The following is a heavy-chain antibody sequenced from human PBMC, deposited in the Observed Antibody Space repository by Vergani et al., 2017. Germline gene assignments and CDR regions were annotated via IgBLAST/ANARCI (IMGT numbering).Heavy chain of an antibody. CDR1: GDSISSRNCY. CDR3: ARHLAYCGGDCYPYYYGMDV. CDR2: LFYGATA. V-gene: IGHV4-39*01. Sequence: QVQLQESGPGLVKPSETLSLTCTVSGDSISSRNCYWGWIRQPPGKGLEWIGSLFYGATAYYNPSLESRVIISVDTSKNQFSLKLSSVTAADTAVYYCARHLAYCGGDCYPYYYGMDVWGQGP. J-gene: IGHJ6*02. D-gene: IGHD2-21*02.